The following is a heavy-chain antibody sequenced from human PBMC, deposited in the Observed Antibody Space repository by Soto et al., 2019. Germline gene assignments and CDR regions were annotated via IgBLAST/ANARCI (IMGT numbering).Heavy chain of an antibody. D-gene: IGHD3-22*01. J-gene: IGHJ4*02. Sequence: EVQLVESGGDLVQPGGSLRLSCAASGFTFSTYWMHWVRQAPGKGLLWVSRIKTDGTYATYADSVKGRFTISRDNAKNTLYLQMNRLRVEDAAVYYCAAGGSGYYANWGQGTLVTVYS. V-gene: IGHV3-74*01. CDR2: IKTDGTYA. CDR1: GFTFSTYW. CDR3: AAGGSGYYAN.